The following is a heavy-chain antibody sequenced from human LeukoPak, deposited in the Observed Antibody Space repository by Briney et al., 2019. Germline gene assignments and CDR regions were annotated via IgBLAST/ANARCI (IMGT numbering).Heavy chain of an antibody. D-gene: IGHD1-14*01. CDR1: GGSISSSNYY. Sequence: PSETLSLTCTVSGGSISSSNYYWGWIRQPPGKGLEWIGSIYYSGSTYYNPSLKSRVTISVDTSKNQFSLKLSSVTAADTAVYYCAKGGPEASAGLSWFDPWGQGTLVTVSS. CDR2: IYYSGST. CDR3: AKGGPEASAGLSWFDP. J-gene: IGHJ5*02. V-gene: IGHV4-39*01.